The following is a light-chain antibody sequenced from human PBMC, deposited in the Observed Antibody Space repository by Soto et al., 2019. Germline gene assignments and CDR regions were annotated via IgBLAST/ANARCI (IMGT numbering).Light chain of an antibody. CDR3: SSYAGFNTLV. CDR1: SSDVGGYNF. Sequence: QSALTQPPSASGSPGQSVTISCTGTSSDVGGYNFVSWYQQHPGKAPKVMIYEVSKRPSGVPDRFSGSKSGNTASLTVSGLQAEDEADYYCSSYAGFNTLVFGGGTKVTVL. J-gene: IGLJ2*01. CDR2: EVS. V-gene: IGLV2-8*01.